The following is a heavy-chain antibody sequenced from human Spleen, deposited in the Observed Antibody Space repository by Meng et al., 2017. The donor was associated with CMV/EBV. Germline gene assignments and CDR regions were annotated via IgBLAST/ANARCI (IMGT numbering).Heavy chain of an antibody. CDR2: INPNSGGT. CDR1: GYTFTGYY. Sequence: SGYTFTGYYMHWVRQAPGQGLEWMGWINPNSGGTNYAQKFQGRVTMTRDTSISTAYMELSRPRSDDTAVYYCARVPVAGTNNNWFDPWGQGTLVTVSS. CDR3: ARVPVAGTNNNWFDP. D-gene: IGHD6-19*01. J-gene: IGHJ5*02. V-gene: IGHV1-2*02.